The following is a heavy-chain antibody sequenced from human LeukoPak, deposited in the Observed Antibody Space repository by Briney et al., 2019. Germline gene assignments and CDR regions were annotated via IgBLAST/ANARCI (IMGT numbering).Heavy chain of an antibody. CDR3: AKGLTLTTFDY. V-gene: IGHV3-23*01. D-gene: IGHD4-17*01. CDR1: GFTFSSYT. CDR2: ISTGGGST. J-gene: IGHJ4*02. Sequence: GGSLRLSCAASGFTFSSYTMTWVRQAPGKGLEWVSSISTGGGSTYYADSVKGRFTISRDNSKNTLYLQMDSLRAEDTAIYYCAKGLTLTTFDYWGQGTLVTVSS.